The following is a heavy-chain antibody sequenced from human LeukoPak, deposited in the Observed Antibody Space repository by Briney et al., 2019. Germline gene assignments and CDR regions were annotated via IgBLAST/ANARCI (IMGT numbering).Heavy chain of an antibody. CDR2: ISTTGGST. D-gene: IGHD4-23*01. J-gene: IGHJ4*02. CDR1: GFSFNNYA. V-gene: IGHV3-23*01. CDR3: AKDWTTVVTPKGYYFDS. Sequence: GGSLRLSCAASGFSFNNYAMSWVRQAPGKGLEWVSAISTTGGSTYYADSVKGRFTISRDNSKNTLSLQMDSLRVEDTAVYYCAKDWTTVVTPKGYYFDSWGQGTLVTVSS.